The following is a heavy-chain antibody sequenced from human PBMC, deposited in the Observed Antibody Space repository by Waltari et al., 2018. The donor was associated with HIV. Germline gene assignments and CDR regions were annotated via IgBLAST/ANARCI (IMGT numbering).Heavy chain of an antibody. CDR1: GGTFSSYA. J-gene: IGHJ6*02. CDR2: IIPIFSTD. CDR3: ARRRVVISSLDYYYYGMDV. Sequence: VQLVQSGAEVKKRGSSVKVSCKASGGTFSSYALSGVRRAPGQGLGWMGGIIPIFSTDNYAQKFQGRVTITADESTSTAYMELSSLRSADTAVYYCARRRVVISSLDYYYYGMDVWGQGTTVTVSS. D-gene: IGHD3-3*01. V-gene: IGHV1-69*01.